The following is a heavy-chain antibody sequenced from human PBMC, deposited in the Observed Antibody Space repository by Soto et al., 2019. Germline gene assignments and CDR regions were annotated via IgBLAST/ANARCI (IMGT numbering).Heavy chain of an antibody. CDR3: ARLGSIVAAGTYDY. Sequence: NPGGSLRLSCAASGFTFSDYYMTWIRQAPGKGLEWVSYISGDGSTIHYTDSVKGRFITSRDNAKNSLYLQMNSLSAGDTAVFYCARLGSIVAAGTYDYWGQGTLVTVSS. CDR2: ISGDGSTI. V-gene: IGHV3-11*01. J-gene: IGHJ4*02. D-gene: IGHD6-13*01. CDR1: GFTFSDYY.